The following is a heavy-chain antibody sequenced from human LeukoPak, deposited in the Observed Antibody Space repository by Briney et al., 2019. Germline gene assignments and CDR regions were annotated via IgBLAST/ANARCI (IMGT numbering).Heavy chain of an antibody. CDR1: GFSISSGDYY. J-gene: IGHJ6*02. CDR2: IYYSGST. Sequence: SETLSLTCTVSGFSISSGDYYWSWIRQPPGKGLEWIGYIYYSGSTYYNPSLNSRVTISVDTSKNQFSLKLSSVTAADTAVYYCARDHVLLWFGELYSYGMDVWGQGTTVTVSS. CDR3: ARDHVLLWFGELYSYGMDV. D-gene: IGHD3-10*01. V-gene: IGHV4-30-4*01.